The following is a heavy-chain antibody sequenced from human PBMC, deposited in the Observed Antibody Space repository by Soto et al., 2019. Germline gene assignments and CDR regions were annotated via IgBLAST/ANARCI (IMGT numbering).Heavy chain of an antibody. CDR3: ARDAQFLEWLDYYYYMDV. Sequence: PGGSLRLSCAASGFTFSSYWMSWVRQAPGKGLEWVANIKQDGSEKYYVDSVKGRFTISRDNAKNSLYLQMNSLRAEDTAVYYCARDAQFLEWLDYYYYMDVWGKGTTVTVSS. V-gene: IGHV3-7*01. CDR2: IKQDGSEK. CDR1: GFTFSSYW. D-gene: IGHD3-3*01. J-gene: IGHJ6*03.